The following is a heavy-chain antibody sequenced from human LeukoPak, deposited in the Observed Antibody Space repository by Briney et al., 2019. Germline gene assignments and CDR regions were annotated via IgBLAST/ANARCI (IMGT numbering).Heavy chain of an antibody. D-gene: IGHD6-6*01. V-gene: IGHV3-21*01. CDR1: GFTVSSNY. CDR2: ISSSSSYI. J-gene: IGHJ5*02. CDR3: AREFGSGIAARPRNWFDP. Sequence: GGSLRLSCAASGFTVSSNYMSWVRQAPGKGLEWVSSISSSSSYIYYADSVKGRFTISRDNAKNSLYLQMNSLRAEDTAVYYCAREFGSGIAARPRNWFDPWGQGTLVTVSS.